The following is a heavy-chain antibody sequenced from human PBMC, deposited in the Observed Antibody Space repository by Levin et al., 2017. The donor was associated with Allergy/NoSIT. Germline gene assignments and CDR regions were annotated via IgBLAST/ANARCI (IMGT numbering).Heavy chain of an antibody. D-gene: IGHD4-17*01. J-gene: IGHJ4*02. V-gene: IGHV4-34*01. CDR2: INHSGST. CDR3: AREGYGDYFDY. Sequence: SQTLSLTCAVYGGSFSGYYWSWIRQPPGKGLEWIGEINHSGSTNYNPSLKSRVTISVDTSKNQFSLKLSSVTAADTAVYYCAREGYGDYFDYWGQGTLVTVSS. CDR1: GGSFSGYY.